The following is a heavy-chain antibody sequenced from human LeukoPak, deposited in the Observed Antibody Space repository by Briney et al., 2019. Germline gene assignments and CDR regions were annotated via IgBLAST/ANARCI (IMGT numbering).Heavy chain of an antibody. CDR1: GGTFSSYA. D-gene: IGHD6-13*01. J-gene: IGHJ4*02. CDR2: IIPIFGTA. CDR3: ARERPPGDSSNWFLEGYFDI. V-gene: IGHV1-69*05. Sequence: SGNVSCKASGGTFSSYAISWVRQAPGQGLEWMGRIIPIFGTANYAQKFQGRVTITTDESTRTAYMELSTLRSDDTAVYYCARERPPGDSSNWFLEGYFDIWGQGTLVTVSS.